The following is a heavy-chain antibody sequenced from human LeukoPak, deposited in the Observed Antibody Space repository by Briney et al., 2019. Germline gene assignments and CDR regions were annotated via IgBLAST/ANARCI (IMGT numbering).Heavy chain of an antibody. J-gene: IGHJ3*01. CDR1: GFTFSSYA. CDR2: ISGSGGST. V-gene: IGHV3-23*01. D-gene: IGHD3-22*01. CDR3: ARRPRDSSGYYLGAFHA. Sequence: GGSLRLSCAASGFTFSSYAMSWVRQAPGKGLEWVSAISGSGGSTYYADSVKGRFTISRDNSKNTLYLQMNSLRAEDTAVYFCARRPRDSSGYYLGAFHAWGQGTTVTVSS.